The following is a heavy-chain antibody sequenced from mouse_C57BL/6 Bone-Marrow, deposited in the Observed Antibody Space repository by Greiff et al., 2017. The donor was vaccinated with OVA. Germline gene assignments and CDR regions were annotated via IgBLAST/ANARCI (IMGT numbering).Heavy chain of an antibody. CDR1: GFSLTSYA. Sequence: VKLMESGPGLVAPSQSLSIPCTVSGFSLTSYAISWVRQPPGKGLEWLGVIWTGGGTNYNSALKSRLSISKDNSKSQVFVKMNSLQTDATARYYCARKNPSNDWFAYWGQGTLVTVSA. V-gene: IGHV2-9-1*01. CDR2: IWTGGGT. D-gene: IGHD2-5*01. CDR3: ARKNPSNDWFAY. J-gene: IGHJ3*01.